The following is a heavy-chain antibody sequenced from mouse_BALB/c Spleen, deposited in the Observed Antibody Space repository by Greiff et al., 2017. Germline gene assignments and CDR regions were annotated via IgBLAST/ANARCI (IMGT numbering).Heavy chain of an antibody. CDR2: ISNGGGST. J-gene: IGHJ4*01. Sequence: EVQLVESGGGLVQPGGSLKLSCAASGFTFSSYTMSWVRQTPEKRLEWVAYISNGGGSTYYPDTVKGRFTISRDNAKNTLYLQMSSLKSEDTAMYYCARHWARATAMDYWGQGTSVTVSS. V-gene: IGHV5-12-2*01. CDR3: ARHWARATAMDY. D-gene: IGHD3-1*01. CDR1: GFTFSSYT.